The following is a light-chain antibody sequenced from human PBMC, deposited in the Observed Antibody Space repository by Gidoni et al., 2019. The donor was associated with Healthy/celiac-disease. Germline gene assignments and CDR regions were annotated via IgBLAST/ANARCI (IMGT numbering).Light chain of an antibody. CDR3: QQAKSFTYT. V-gene: IGKV1-12*01. CDR1: QGISSW. CDR2: AAS. Sequence: DFHMTPSPSSVSASVGDRFTIPCWASQGISSWLAWYQQKPGKAPKLLIYAASSLQSGVPSRFRGSGSGTDFTLTIRSLQPEDFANYYCQQAKSFTYTFGQGTKLEIK. J-gene: IGKJ2*01.